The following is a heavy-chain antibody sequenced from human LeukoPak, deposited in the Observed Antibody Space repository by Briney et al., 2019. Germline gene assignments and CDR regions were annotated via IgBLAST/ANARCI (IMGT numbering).Heavy chain of an antibody. CDR1: GFTVSSNY. CDR3: ARDRSDSSSWNWFDP. D-gene: IGHD6-13*01. Sequence: GGSLRLSCAASGFTVSSNYMSWVRQAPGKGLEWVSVIYSGGSTYYADSVKGRFTISRGNSKNTLYLQMNSLRAEDTAVYYCARDRSDSSSWNWFDPWGQGTLVTVSS. V-gene: IGHV3-53*05. J-gene: IGHJ5*02. CDR2: IYSGGST.